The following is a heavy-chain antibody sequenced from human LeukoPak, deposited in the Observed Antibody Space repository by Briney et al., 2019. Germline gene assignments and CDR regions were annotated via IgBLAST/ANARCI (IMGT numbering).Heavy chain of an antibody. CDR3: ARDTEITSGWSDTLDY. Sequence: PGGSLRLSCAASGFTFSSYGMHWVRQAPGKGLEWVAFIRYDGSNKYYADSVKGRFTISRDNSKNTLYLQMNSLRAEDTAVYYCARDTEITSGWSDTLDYWGQGTLVTVSS. CDR1: GFTFSSYG. D-gene: IGHD6-19*01. CDR2: IRYDGSNK. J-gene: IGHJ4*02. V-gene: IGHV3-30*02.